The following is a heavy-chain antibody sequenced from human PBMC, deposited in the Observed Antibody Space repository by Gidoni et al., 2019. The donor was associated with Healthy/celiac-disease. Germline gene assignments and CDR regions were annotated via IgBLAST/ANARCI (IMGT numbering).Heavy chain of an antibody. Sequence: EVQLVGSGGGLVQPGRSLRLSCAASGFHFVSSAMHWVRQAPGKGLEGVSGISWNSGSIGYADSVKGRFTISRDNAKNSLYLQMNSLRAEDTALYYCAKDRSYSSSWNNFDYWGQGTLVTVSS. CDR3: AKDRSYSSSWNNFDY. CDR2: ISWNSGSI. CDR1: GFHFVSSA. J-gene: IGHJ4*02. V-gene: IGHV3-9*01. D-gene: IGHD6-13*01.